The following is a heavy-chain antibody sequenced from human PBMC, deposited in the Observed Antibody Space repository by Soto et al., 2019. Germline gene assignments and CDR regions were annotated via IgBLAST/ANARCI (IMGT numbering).Heavy chain of an antibody. V-gene: IGHV1-3*01. J-gene: IGHJ3*02. CDR2: INAGNGNT. CDR3: ARDPATVFRFFDWLLDAPDAFDI. Sequence: ASVKVSCKASGYTFTSYAMHWVRQAPGQRLEWMGWINAGNGNTKYSQKFQGRVTITRDTSASTAYMELSSLRSEDTPLYYCARDPATVFRFFDWLLDAPDAFDICPQATMVTVS. D-gene: IGHD3-3*01. CDR1: GYTFTSYA.